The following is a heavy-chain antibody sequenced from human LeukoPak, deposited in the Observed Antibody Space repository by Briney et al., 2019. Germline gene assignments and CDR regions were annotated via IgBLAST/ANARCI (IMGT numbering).Heavy chain of an antibody. CDR2: INSDADKT. CDR1: GFTFTGYW. D-gene: IGHD3-9*01. CDR3: AREYYGILTGYYLDV. V-gene: IGHV3-74*01. Sequence: GGSLRLSCAASGFTFTGYWMHWVRQAPGKGLVWVSRINSDADKTGYAEAVKGRFTISRDNAKKTLYLEMNSLRVEDTAVYYCAREYYGILTGYYLDVWGKRTTVTVSS. J-gene: IGHJ6*03.